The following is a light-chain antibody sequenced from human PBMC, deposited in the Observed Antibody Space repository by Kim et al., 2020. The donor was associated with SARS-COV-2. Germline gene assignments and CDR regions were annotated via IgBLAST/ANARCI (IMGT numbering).Light chain of an antibody. CDR2: YDS. Sequence: PGKAARITCGGNNIGSKSVHWYQQKPGQAPVLVIYYDSDRPSGIPERFSGSNSGNTATLAISRVEAGDEADYYCQVWDSSSDHVVFGGGTKLTVL. CDR3: QVWDSSSDHVV. CDR1: NIGSKS. J-gene: IGLJ2*01. V-gene: IGLV3-21*04.